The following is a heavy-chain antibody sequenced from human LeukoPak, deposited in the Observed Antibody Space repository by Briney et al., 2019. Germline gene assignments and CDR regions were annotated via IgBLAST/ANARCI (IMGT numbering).Heavy chain of an antibody. D-gene: IGHD4-23*01. J-gene: IGHJ4*02. CDR1: GFTFSTYA. V-gene: IGHV3-30-3*01. Sequence: GGSLRLSCAASGFTFSTYAMHWVRQAPGKGLEWVAVISYDGSNKYYADSVKGRFTISRDNSKNTLYLQMNSLRAEDPAVYYCADDYGGNSGLGAFDYWGQGTLVTVSS. CDR2: ISYDGSNK. CDR3: ADDYGGNSGLGAFDY.